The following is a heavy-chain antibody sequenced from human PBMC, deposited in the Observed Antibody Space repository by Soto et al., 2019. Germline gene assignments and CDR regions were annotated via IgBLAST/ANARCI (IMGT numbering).Heavy chain of an antibody. J-gene: IGHJ5*02. V-gene: IGHV1-18*04. CDR3: ERVCRSSRWSPRWIVP. CDR2: ISAYNGNT. CDR1: GYTFTSYG. Sequence: SVNLACKTSGYTFTSYGISWVRQAPGQGLEWMGWISAYNGNTNYAQKLQGRVTMTTDTSTSTAYMELSSLRSDDTAVYYCERVCRSSRWSPRWIVPWGPGILLTGSS. D-gene: IGHD6-19*01.